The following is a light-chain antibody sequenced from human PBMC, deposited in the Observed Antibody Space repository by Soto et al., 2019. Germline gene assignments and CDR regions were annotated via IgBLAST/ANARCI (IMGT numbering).Light chain of an antibody. V-gene: IGLV1-40*01. CDR2: GNS. CDR3: QSYDSSLSGSVV. Sequence: QSVLTQPPSVSGAPGHRVTISCTGSSSNIGAGYDVHWYQQLPGTAPKRLIYGNSNRPSGVPDRFSGSKSGTSASLAITGLQAEDEADYYCQSYDSSLSGSVVFGGGTQLTVL. CDR1: SSNIGAGYD. J-gene: IGLJ2*01.